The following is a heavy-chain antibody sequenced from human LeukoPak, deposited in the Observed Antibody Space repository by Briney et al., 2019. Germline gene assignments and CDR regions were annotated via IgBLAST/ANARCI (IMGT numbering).Heavy chain of an antibody. D-gene: IGHD2-15*01. V-gene: IGHV3-30*02. CDR3: ARAYCSGGSCYYAFDI. Sequence: GGSLRLSCAASGFTFSSYGMYWVRQAPGKGLEWVAFIRYDGSNKYYADSVKGRFTVSRDNSKNTLYLQMKSLRAEDTAVYYCARAYCSGGSCYYAFDIWGQGTMVTVSS. CDR1: GFTFSSYG. J-gene: IGHJ3*02. CDR2: IRYDGSNK.